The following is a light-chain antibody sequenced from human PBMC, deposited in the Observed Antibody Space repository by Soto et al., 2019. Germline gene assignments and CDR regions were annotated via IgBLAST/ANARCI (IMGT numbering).Light chain of an antibody. J-gene: IGLJ1*01. CDR3: SSDAGNYNYV. V-gene: IGLV2-8*01. CDR1: SSDVGAYDH. CDR2: EVT. Sequence: SVLTQPPSSSWSHRQPVTLPCPGTSSDVGAYDHVSWYQQHPGKAPKLIIYEVTKRPAGVPDRFSGSKSGNTASLTVSGLQAEDEADYYCSSDAGNYNYVFGTGTKVIV.